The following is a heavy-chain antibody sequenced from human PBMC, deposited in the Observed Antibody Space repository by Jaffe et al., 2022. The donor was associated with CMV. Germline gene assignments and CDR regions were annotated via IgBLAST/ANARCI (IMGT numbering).Heavy chain of an antibody. CDR2: IYTSGST. D-gene: IGHD3-10*01. Sequence: QVQLQESGPGLVKPSETLSLTCTVSGGSISSYYWSWIRQPAGKGLEWIGRIYTSGSTNYNPSLKSRVTMSVDTSKNQFSLKLSSVTAADTAVYYCAREGMVRGIGWFDPWGQGTLVTVSS. V-gene: IGHV4-4*07. J-gene: IGHJ5*02. CDR1: GGSISSYY. CDR3: AREGMVRGIGWFDP.